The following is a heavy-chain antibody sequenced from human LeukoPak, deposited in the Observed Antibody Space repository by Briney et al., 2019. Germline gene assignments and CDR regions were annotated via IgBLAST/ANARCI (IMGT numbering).Heavy chain of an antibody. V-gene: IGHV1-2*02. Sequence: ASVKVSCKASGYTFTGYYMHWVRQAPGQGLEWMGWINPNSGGTNYAQKFQGRVTMTRDTSISTAYVELSRLRSDDTAVYYCARVLTRGQWLVDYWGQGTLVTVSS. CDR1: GYTFTGYY. CDR3: ARVLTRGQWLVDY. CDR2: INPNSGGT. J-gene: IGHJ4*02. D-gene: IGHD6-19*01.